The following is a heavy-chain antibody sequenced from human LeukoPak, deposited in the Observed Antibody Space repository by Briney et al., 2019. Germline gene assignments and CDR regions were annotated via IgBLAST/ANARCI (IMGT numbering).Heavy chain of an antibody. CDR2: INPNSGDT. CDR3: ARGALDPETVTNYFEY. V-gene: IGHV1-2*02. D-gene: IGHD4-17*01. CDR1: GYTFSDHY. J-gene: IGHJ4*02. Sequence: ASVKVSCKASGYTFSDHYMQWVRQAPGQGFEWLGWINPNSGDTSYARKFRGRVTMTRDMPLSTAYMELSRLTFDDTAVYYCARGALDPETVTNYFEYWAQGTLVTVSS.